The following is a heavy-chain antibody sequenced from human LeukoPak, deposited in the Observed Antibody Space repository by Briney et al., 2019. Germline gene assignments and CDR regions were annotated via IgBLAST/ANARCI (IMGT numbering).Heavy chain of an antibody. Sequence: GGSLRLSCAASDFTFSSYWMSWVRQAPGKGLEWVANIKQDGSETYYVDSVKGRYTISRDNAKNSLFLQMNSLRAEDTAVYYCARDRAWNSPPYYYMDVWGKGTTVTVS. D-gene: IGHD1-7*01. CDR1: DFTFSSYW. CDR2: IKQDGSET. V-gene: IGHV3-7*01. CDR3: ARDRAWNSPPYYYMDV. J-gene: IGHJ6*03.